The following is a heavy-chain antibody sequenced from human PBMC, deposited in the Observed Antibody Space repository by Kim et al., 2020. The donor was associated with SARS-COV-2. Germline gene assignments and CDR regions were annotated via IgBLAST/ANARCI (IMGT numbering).Heavy chain of an antibody. V-gene: IGHV4-59*01. J-gene: IGHJ3*02. CDR1: GGSISNYY. CDR3: ARGILGFCSSSSCPEGAFDI. CDR2: IYYSGST. D-gene: IGHD2-2*01. Sequence: SETLSLTCTVSGGSISNYYWSWIRQPPGKGLEWIGYIYYSGSTNYNPSLQSRVTMSVNTSKIQFSLKLSSVTAADTAVYYCARGILGFCSSSSCPEGAFDIWGQGTMVTVYS.